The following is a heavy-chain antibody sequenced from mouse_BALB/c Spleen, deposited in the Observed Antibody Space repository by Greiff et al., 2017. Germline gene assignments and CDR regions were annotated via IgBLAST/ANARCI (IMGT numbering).Heavy chain of an antibody. CDR3: ARTTMTLMDY. CDR2: ISSGSSTI. V-gene: IGHV5-17*02. D-gene: IGHD2-4*01. Sequence: LVESGGGLVQPGGSRKLSCAASGFTFSSFGMHWVRQAPEKGLEWVAYISSGSSTIYYADTVKGRFTISRDNPKNTLFLQMTSLRSEDTAMYYCARTTMTLMDYWGQGTSVTVSS. J-gene: IGHJ4*01. CDR1: GFTFSSFG.